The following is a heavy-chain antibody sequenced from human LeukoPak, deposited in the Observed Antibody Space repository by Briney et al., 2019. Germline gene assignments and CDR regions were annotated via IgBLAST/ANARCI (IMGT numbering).Heavy chain of an antibody. CDR3: ATLTGGDDAFDI. CDR2: VSISGGT. CDR1: GDSISSDISY. Sequence: SQTLSLTCTVSGDSISSDISYWSWIRQPAGKELEWIGRVSISGGTNYNPSLRSRVTISVLTSKNRFSLKLSSVTAADTAVYYCATLTGGDDAFDIWGQGTMVTVSS. J-gene: IGHJ3*02. V-gene: IGHV4-61*02. D-gene: IGHD4-23*01.